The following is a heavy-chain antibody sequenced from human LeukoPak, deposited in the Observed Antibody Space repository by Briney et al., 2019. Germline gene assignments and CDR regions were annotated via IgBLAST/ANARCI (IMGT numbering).Heavy chain of an antibody. CDR2: IYYSGST. CDR3: ARRAYSSGAH. D-gene: IGHD6-19*01. CDR1: GASIISSSYY. J-gene: IGHJ4*02. Sequence: SETLSLTCTVSGASIISSSYYWGWIRQPPGKGLEWIGSIYYSGSTNYNPSLKSRVTISADTSKNQFSLKLSSVTAADTAVYYCARRAYSSGAHWGQGTLVTVSS. V-gene: IGHV4-39*01.